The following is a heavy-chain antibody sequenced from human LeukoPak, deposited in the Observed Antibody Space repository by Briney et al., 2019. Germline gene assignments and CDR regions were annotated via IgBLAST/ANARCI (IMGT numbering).Heavy chain of an antibody. CDR2: INPNSGGT. CDR1: GYTFTGYY. V-gene: IGHV1-2*02. J-gene: IGHJ3*02. D-gene: IGHD3-10*01. CDR3: ARGNYGSGTYYGYDAFDI. Sequence: ASVKVSCKASGYTFTGYYMHWVRQAPEQGLEWMGWINPNSGGTNYAQKFQGRVTMTRDTSISTAYMELSRLRSDDTAVYYCARGNYGSGTYYGYDAFDIWGQGTMVTVSS.